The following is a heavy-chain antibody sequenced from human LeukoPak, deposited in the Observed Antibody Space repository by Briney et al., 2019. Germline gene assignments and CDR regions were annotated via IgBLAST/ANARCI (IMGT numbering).Heavy chain of an antibody. CDR1: GGSISSGGYS. J-gene: IGHJ4*02. CDR3: ARPARVGYCSSTSCPFDY. D-gene: IGHD2-2*01. Sequence: SQTLSLTCAVSGGSISSGGYSWSWIRQPPGKGLEWIGYIYHSGSTYYNPSLKSRVTISVDRSKNQFSLKLSSVTAADTAVYYCARPARVGYCSSTSCPFDYWGQGTLVTVSS. V-gene: IGHV4-30-2*01. CDR2: IYHSGST.